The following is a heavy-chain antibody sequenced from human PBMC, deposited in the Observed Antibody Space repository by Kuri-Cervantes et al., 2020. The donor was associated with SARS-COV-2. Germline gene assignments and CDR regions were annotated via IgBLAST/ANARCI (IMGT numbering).Heavy chain of an antibody. V-gene: IGHV1-46*01. CDR3: ARGFLEWLAPDYGMDV. J-gene: IGHJ6*02. CDR1: GYTFTSYY. D-gene: IGHD3-3*01. CDR2: INPSGGST. Sequence: ASVKVSCKASGYTFTSYYMHWVRQAPGQGLEWMGIINPSGGSTSYAQKFQGRVTMTRDTSASTAYMELSSLRSEDTAVYYCARGFLEWLAPDYGMDVWGQGTTVTGSS.